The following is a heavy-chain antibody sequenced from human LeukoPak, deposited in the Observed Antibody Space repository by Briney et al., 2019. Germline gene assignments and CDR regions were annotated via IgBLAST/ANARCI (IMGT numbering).Heavy chain of an antibody. D-gene: IGHD6-13*01. CDR3: AKDHVGTWSDGDY. V-gene: IGHV3-30*04. Sequence: GGSLRLSCAASGFTFSSYAMHWVRQAPGKGLEWVAVISYDGSNKYYADSVKGRFTISRDNSKNTLFLQMNSLTAEDTAVYYCAKDHVGTWSDGDYWGQGTLVTVSS. CDR1: GFTFSSYA. J-gene: IGHJ4*02. CDR2: ISYDGSNK.